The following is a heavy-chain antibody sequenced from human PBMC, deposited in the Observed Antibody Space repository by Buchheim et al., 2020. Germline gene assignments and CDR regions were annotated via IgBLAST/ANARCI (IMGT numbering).Heavy chain of an antibody. J-gene: IGHJ4*02. CDR3: ARVGPAGSLLLDY. Sequence: QVQPQQWGAGLLKPSETLSLTCAVYGGSFNPYYWSWIRQPPGKGLEWIGEVNHSGSSNTSPSLQSRVTISVDTSKNQFSLQLTSVTAADTAVYYCARVGPAGSLLLDYWGQGAL. V-gene: IGHV4-34*01. CDR1: GGSFNPYY. D-gene: IGHD6-13*01. CDR2: VNHSGSS.